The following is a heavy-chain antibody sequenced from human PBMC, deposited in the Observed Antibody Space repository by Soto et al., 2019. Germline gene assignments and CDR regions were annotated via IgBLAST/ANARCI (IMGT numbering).Heavy chain of an antibody. CDR2: IYYSGST. CDR1: GGSISSGDYY. CDR3: ARTDIWYYFDY. D-gene: IGHD2-15*01. J-gene: IGHJ4*02. Sequence: SETLSLTCTVSGGSISSGDYYWSWIRQPPGKGLEWIGYIYYSGSTYYNPSLKSRFTILLDTSKNQFSLKLSFVIAADTAVYYCARTDIWYYFDYWGQGTLVTVSS. V-gene: IGHV4-30-4*01.